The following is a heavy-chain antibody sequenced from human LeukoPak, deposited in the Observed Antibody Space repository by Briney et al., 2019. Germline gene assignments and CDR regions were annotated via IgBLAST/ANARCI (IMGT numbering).Heavy chain of an antibody. CDR1: GFTFSNYA. CDR3: ARDGSTTMVRGVPDY. Sequence: PGGSLRLSCAASGFTFSNYAMSWVRQAPGKGLEWVSDISGSGGSTYYADSVKGRFTISRDNSKNTLYLQMNRLRAEDTAVYYCARDGSTTMVRGVPDYWGQGTLVTVSS. V-gene: IGHV3-23*01. CDR2: ISGSGGST. D-gene: IGHD3-10*01. J-gene: IGHJ4*02.